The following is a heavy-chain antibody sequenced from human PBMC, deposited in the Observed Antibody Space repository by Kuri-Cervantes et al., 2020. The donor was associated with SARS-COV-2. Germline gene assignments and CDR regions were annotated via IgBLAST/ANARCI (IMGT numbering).Heavy chain of an antibody. J-gene: IGHJ3*02. CDR1: GYTFTSYD. D-gene: IGHD5-24*01. CDR2: MNPNSGNT. V-gene: IGHV1-8*01. Sequence: ASVKVSCKASGYTFTSYDINWVRQATGQGLEWMGWMNPNSGNTGYAQKFQGRVTMTRNTSISTAYMELRSLRSDDTAVYYCARDPGEMATILVRDAFDIWGQGTMVTVSS. CDR3: ARDPGEMATILVRDAFDI.